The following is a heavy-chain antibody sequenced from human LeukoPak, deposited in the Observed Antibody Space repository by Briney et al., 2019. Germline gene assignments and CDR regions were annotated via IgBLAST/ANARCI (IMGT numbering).Heavy chain of an antibody. CDR2: ISYDGSNK. CDR1: GFTFSSYG. J-gene: IGHJ4*02. V-gene: IGHV3-30*18. D-gene: IGHD3-3*01. Sequence: GRSLRLSCAVSGFTFSSYGMHWVRQAPGKGLEWVAVISYDGSNKYYIDSVKGRFTISRDNSKSTLYLQMNSLRGEDTAVYYCAKDNSITYDFWSGYYPYYFDYWGQGTLVTVSS. CDR3: AKDNSITYDFWSGYYPYYFDY.